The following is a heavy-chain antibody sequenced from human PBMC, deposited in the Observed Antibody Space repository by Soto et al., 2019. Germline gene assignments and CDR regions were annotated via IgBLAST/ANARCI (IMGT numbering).Heavy chain of an antibody. J-gene: IGHJ3*02. CDR1: GFTFSNHF. Sequence: GGSLILSCAASGFTFSNHFRSWVRQAPGKGPEWVSSINSRGDNTYYAGSVRGRFTISRDNSKSTLYLQMNSLRAEDTAVYYCAKDRMVAAAGTSAFDIWGQGTMVTVSS. CDR3: AKDRMVAAAGTSAFDI. CDR2: INSRGDNT. V-gene: IGHV3-23*01. D-gene: IGHD6-13*01.